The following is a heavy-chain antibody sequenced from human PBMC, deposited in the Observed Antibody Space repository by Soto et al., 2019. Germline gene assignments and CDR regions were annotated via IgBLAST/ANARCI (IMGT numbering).Heavy chain of an antibody. CDR1: GYTFIRYY. J-gene: IGHJ4*02. Sequence: GASVKVSCKASGYTFIRYYMHWVRQAPGQGLEWMGIINPSAGSIINPSGGSTRYAQKFQGRVTMTRDTSTSTVYMELSSLRSEDTAVYYCARDHYYGSGSYNFFDYWGQGTLVTVSS. CDR3: ARDHYYGSGSYNFFDY. V-gene: IGHV1-46*03. CDR2: INPSAGSIINPSGGST. D-gene: IGHD3-10*01.